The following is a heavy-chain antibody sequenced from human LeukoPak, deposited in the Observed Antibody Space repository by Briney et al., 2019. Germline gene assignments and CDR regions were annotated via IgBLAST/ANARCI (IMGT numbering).Heavy chain of an antibody. Sequence: AASVKVSFKVSGYTLTELSMHWVRQAPGKGVEWMGGFDPEDGETIYAQKFQGRVTMTEDTSTDTAYMELSSLRSEDTAVYYCATGLWLPEDYWGQGTLVTVSS. D-gene: IGHD2-21*01. CDR2: FDPEDGET. CDR3: ATGLWLPEDY. V-gene: IGHV1-24*01. CDR1: GYTLTELS. J-gene: IGHJ4*02.